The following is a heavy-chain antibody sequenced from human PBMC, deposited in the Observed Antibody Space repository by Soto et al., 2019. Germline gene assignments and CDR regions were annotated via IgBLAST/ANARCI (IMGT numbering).Heavy chain of an antibody. CDR3: ASFMPALSYYGMDF. CDR2: IYHSGNT. Sequence: PSETLSLTCAVSGGSISSSNWWNWVRQPPGKGLEWIGEIYHSGNTNYNPSLKSRVTISVDKSKNQFSLKLSSVTAADTAVYYCASFMPALSYYGMDFWGQGTMVTV. D-gene: IGHD2-2*01. V-gene: IGHV4-4*02. J-gene: IGHJ6*02. CDR1: GGSISSSNW.